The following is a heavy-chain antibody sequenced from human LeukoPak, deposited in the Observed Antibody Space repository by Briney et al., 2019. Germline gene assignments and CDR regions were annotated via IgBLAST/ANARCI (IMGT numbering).Heavy chain of an antibody. J-gene: IGHJ4*02. CDR3: AKGDTAMVPYFDY. D-gene: IGHD5-18*01. CDR1: GFTFSSYG. V-gene: IGHV3-30*18. Sequence: PGGSLRLSCAASGFTFSSYGMHWVRQAPGKGLEWVAVISYDGSNKYYADSVKGRFTISRDNSKNTLYLQMNSLRAEDTAVYYCAKGDTAMVPYFDYWGQGTLVSVSS. CDR2: ISYDGSNK.